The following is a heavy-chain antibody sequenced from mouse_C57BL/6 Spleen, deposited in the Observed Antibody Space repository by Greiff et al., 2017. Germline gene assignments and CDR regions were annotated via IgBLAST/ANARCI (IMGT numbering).Heavy chain of an antibody. J-gene: IGHJ1*03. CDR3: ARFYYDYEWYFDV. Sequence: VQLQQSGPELVKPGASVKISCKASGYSFTGYYMNWVKQSPEKSLEWIGEINPSTGGTTYNQKFKAKATLTVDKSSSTAYMQLKSLTSEDSAVYYCARFYYDYEWYFDVWGTGTTVTVSS. CDR2: INPSTGGT. CDR1: GYSFTGYY. V-gene: IGHV1-42*01. D-gene: IGHD2-4*01.